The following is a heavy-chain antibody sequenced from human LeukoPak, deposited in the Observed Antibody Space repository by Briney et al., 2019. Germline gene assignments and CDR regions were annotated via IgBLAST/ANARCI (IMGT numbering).Heavy chain of an antibody. V-gene: IGHV5-10-1*01. CDR1: GXSFTSYW. CDR2: IDPSDSYT. J-gene: IGHJ4*02. Sequence: GESLKISFKGSGXSFTSYWISWVRQMPGKGLEWMGRIDPSDSYTNYSPSFQGHVTISADKSISTAYLQWSSLKASDTAMYYCAPSIVGATTGVSWGQGTLVTVSS. CDR3: APSIVGATTGVS. D-gene: IGHD1-26*01.